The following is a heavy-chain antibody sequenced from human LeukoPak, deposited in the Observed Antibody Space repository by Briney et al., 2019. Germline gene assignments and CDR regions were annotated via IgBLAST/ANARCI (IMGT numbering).Heavy chain of an antibody. CDR3: AREDESTKKFDY. CDR1: GGSISSSSYY. J-gene: IGHJ4*02. CDR2: IYYSGST. V-gene: IGHV4-39*07. D-gene: IGHD2-8*01. Sequence: SETLSLTCTVSGGSISSSSYYWGWIRQPPGKGLEWIGSIYYSGSTNYNPSLKSRVTISVDTSKNQFSLKLSSVTAADTAVYYCAREDESTKKFDYWGQGTLVTVSS.